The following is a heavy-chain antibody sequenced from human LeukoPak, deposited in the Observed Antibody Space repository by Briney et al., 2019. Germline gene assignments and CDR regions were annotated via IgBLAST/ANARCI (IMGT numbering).Heavy chain of an antibody. CDR2: IIPIFGTA. V-gene: IGHV1-69*05. CDR3: ARELSTVTTNHFDY. CDR1: GGTFSSYA. J-gene: IGHJ4*02. D-gene: IGHD4-11*01. Sequence: ASVKVSCKASGGTFSSYAISWVRQAPGQGLEWMGRIIPIFGTANYAQKFQGRVTITTDESTSTAYMELSSLRSEDTAVYYCARELSTVTTNHFDYWGQGTLVTVSS.